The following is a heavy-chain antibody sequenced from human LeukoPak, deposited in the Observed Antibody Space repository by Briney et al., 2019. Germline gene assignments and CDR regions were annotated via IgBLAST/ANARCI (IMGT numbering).Heavy chain of an antibody. V-gene: IGHV3-33*01. D-gene: IGHD3-3*01. CDR2: IWSDGAKH. CDR1: GFSFAGHA. Sequence: GTCLRLSCAASGFSFAGHAMHWVRQAPGQGLAGVAIIWSDGAKHYYADSVKARVTISRDNSKNPPYLEMDSLRAEDTAVYFCARHGGGANFFDPLDSWGQGTLVTVSS. CDR3: ARHGGGANFFDPLDS. J-gene: IGHJ4*02.